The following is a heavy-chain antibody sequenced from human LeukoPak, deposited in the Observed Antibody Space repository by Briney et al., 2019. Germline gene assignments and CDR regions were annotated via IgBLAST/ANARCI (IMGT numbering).Heavy chain of an antibody. CDR1: GYTFTNYG. J-gene: IGHJ6*03. D-gene: IGHD2-15*01. CDR2: ISAYNGNT. CDR3: ARVPEGYCSGGSCYGRASYYYMDV. V-gene: IGHV1-18*01. Sequence: GASVKVSCKASGYTFTNYGISWVRQAPGQGLEWMGWISAYNGNTNYAQKLQGRVTMTTDTSTSTAYMELRSLRSDDTAVYYCARVPEGYCSGGSCYGRASYYYMDVWGKGTTVTVSS.